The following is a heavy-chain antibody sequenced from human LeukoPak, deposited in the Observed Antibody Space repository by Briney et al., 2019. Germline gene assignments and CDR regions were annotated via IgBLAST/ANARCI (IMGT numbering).Heavy chain of an antibody. V-gene: IGHV3-48*02. J-gene: IGHJ4*02. CDR1: GFSFSSYS. D-gene: IGHD3-16*01. CDR3: ASVSGSY. Sequence: TGGSLRLSCAASGFSFSSYSMNWVRQAPGKGLEWVSYISSSSTIYYADSVKGRFTISRDNAKNSLYLQMNSLRDEDTAVYYCASVSGSYWGQGTLVTVSS. CDR2: ISSSSTI.